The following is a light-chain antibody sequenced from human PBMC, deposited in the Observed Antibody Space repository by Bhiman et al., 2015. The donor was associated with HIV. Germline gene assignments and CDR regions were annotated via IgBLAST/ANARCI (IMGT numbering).Light chain of an antibody. Sequence: QSALTQPASVSGSPGQSITISCTGTSSDVGGYNYVSWYQQYPGKAPKLMIYDVSNRPSGVPNRFSGSKSDNTASLTISGLQAEDEADYYCCSYAGSSTVVFGTGTKVTVL. CDR3: CSYAGSSTVV. CDR1: SSDVGGYNY. J-gene: IGLJ1*01. CDR2: DVS. V-gene: IGLV2-14*03.